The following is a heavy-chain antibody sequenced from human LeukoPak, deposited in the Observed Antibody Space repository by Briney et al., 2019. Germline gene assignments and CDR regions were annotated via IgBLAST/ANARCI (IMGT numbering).Heavy chain of an antibody. CDR3: ARVIVRGVIDY. D-gene: IGHD3-10*01. V-gene: IGHV4-59*01. Sequence: PSETLSLTCTVSGGSISTYYWSWIRQPPGKGLEWLGYIYYSGSTNYNPSLKRRVTISVDTSKHQFSLKLSSVTAADTAVCYCARVIVRGVIDYWGQGTLVTVSS. CDR2: IYYSGST. CDR1: GGSISTYY. J-gene: IGHJ4*02.